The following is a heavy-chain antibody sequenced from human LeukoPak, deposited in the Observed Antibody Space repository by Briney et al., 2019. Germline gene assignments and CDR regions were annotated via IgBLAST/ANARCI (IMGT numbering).Heavy chain of an antibody. D-gene: IGHD3-16*01. Sequence: SETLSLTCTVSGGSISSSSYYWGWIRQPPGKGLEWIGSIYYSGSTYYNPSLKSRVTISVDTSKNQFSLKLSSVTAADTAVYYCARWGRALEYNWFDPWGQGTLVTVSS. CDR1: GGSISSSSYY. CDR3: ARWGRALEYNWFDP. V-gene: IGHV4-39*07. CDR2: IYYSGST. J-gene: IGHJ5*02.